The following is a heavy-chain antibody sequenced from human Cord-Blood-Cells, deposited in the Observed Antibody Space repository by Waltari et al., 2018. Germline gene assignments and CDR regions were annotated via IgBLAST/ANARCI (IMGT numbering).Heavy chain of an antibody. J-gene: IGHJ2*01. CDR2: SNPNSGGT. D-gene: IGHD6-6*01. CDR3: ARDPRSYSSSSWYFDL. Sequence: QVQLVQSGAEVKKPGASVKVSCKASGYTFTGYYMHLVRQAPGQGLEWLGRSNPNSGGTNDAQKFQGRGAMTRDTSISTAYMELSRLRSDDTAVYYCARDPRSYSSSSWYFDLWGRGTLVTVSS. V-gene: IGHV1-2*06. CDR1: GYTFTGYY.